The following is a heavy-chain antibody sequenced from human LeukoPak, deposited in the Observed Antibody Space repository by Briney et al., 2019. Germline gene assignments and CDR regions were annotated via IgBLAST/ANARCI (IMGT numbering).Heavy chain of an antibody. Sequence: PGRSLRLSCAASGFTFDDYAMHWVRQAPGKGLEWVSGISWNSGSIGYADSVKGRFTISRDNAKNSLYLQMNSLRAEDTALYYCAKGGCGGDCYLGYFGYWGQGTLVTVSS. CDR1: GFTFDDYA. CDR2: ISWNSGSI. J-gene: IGHJ4*02. V-gene: IGHV3-9*01. CDR3: AKGGCGGDCYLGYFGY. D-gene: IGHD2-21*02.